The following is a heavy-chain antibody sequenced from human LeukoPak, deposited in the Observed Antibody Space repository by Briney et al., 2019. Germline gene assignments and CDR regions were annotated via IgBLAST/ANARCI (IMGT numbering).Heavy chain of an antibody. CDR2: IHPNTGNP. J-gene: IGHJ4*02. CDR3: ARDFRWSTVTTRRVKFDY. D-gene: IGHD4-17*01. Sequence: ASVKVSCKASGYTFTNYAMNWVRQAPGQGLEWMGWIHPNTGNPTYAQGFTGRFVFSLDTSVSTAYLQISSLKAEDTAVYYCARDFRWSTVTTRRVKFDYWGQGTLVTVSS. CDR1: GYTFTNYA. V-gene: IGHV7-4-1*02.